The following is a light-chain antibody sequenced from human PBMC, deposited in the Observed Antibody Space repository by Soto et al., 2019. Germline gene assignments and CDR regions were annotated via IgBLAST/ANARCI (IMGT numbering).Light chain of an antibody. Sequence: EIVLTQSPGTLSLSPGERATLSCRASQSFSSSYLAWYQQKPGQAPRLLIYGASSRATGIPDRFSGSGSGTDFTLTISSLQSEDFAVYYCQQYNNWITFGQGTRLEIK. V-gene: IGKV3-20*01. CDR2: GAS. J-gene: IGKJ5*01. CDR1: QSFSSSY. CDR3: QQYNNWIT.